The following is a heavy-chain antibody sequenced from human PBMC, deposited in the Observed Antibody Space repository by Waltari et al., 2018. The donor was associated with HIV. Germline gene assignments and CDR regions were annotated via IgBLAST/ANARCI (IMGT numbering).Heavy chain of an antibody. Sequence: QVQLQESGPGLVKPSETLSLTCAVSGYSISSGYYLGRVRQPPGKGLEWIGSIYHSGSTYYNPSLRGRVTISVDTSKNQFSLKLSSVTAADTAVYYCARDPYYYDSRVNWFDPWGRGTLVTVSS. CDR3: ARDPYYYDSRVNWFDP. D-gene: IGHD3-22*01. J-gene: IGHJ5*02. V-gene: IGHV4-38-2*02. CDR2: IYHSGST. CDR1: GYSISSGYY.